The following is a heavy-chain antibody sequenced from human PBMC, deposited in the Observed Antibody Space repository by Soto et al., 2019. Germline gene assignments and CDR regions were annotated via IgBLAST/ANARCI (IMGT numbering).Heavy chain of an antibody. CDR3: ARDRGSIAVALDGMDV. Sequence: ATLSLTCTVSGGSISSYYWGWIRQPPGKGLEWIGYIYYSGSTNYNPSLKSRVTISVDTSKNQFSLKLNSVTAADTAVYYCARDRGSIAVALDGMDVWGQGTTVTVYS. CDR2: IYYSGST. V-gene: IGHV4-59*01. D-gene: IGHD6-19*01. J-gene: IGHJ6*02. CDR1: GGSISSYY.